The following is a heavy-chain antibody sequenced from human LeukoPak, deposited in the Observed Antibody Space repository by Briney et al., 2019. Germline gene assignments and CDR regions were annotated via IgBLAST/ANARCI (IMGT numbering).Heavy chain of an antibody. D-gene: IGHD4-23*01. CDR1: GFTFRSYT. J-gene: IGHJ5*02. V-gene: IGHV3-48*01. CDR3: VRQEPYGGKTSDP. Sequence: GGSLRLSCAASGFTFRSYTMNWVRQAPGKGLEWISYISTDSTTIYYADSVRGRFTISRDNAKNSLYLQMNRLRAEDTAAYYCVRQEPYGGKTSDPWGQGTLVTVSS. CDR2: ISTDSTTI.